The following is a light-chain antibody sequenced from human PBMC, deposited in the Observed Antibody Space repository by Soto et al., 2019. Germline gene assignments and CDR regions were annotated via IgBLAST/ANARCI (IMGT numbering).Light chain of an antibody. CDR1: QGIRSA. V-gene: IGKV1-6*01. Sequence: AIQVTQSPSSLSASVGDRVTITCRTSQGIRSALGWYQQKPGKVPKLLIYAASTLQSGVPSRFRGSRSGTEFTLTVSSLQPEDFATYYCLQDHDDSWTFGQGTKVDTK. J-gene: IGKJ1*01. CDR2: AAS. CDR3: LQDHDDSWT.